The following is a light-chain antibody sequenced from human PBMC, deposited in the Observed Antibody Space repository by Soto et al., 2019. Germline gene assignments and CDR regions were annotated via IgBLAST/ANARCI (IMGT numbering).Light chain of an antibody. V-gene: IGKV1-39*01. CDR2: AAS. CDR1: QSISSY. Sequence: DIHMIRSPSSLSASVGDRVTITFRASQSISSYLNWYQQKPGKAPKLLIYAASSLQSGVPSRFSGSGSGTDFTLTISRLEPEDFAVYYCQQYDKSFTFGGGTKVDI. J-gene: IGKJ4*01. CDR3: QQYDKSFT.